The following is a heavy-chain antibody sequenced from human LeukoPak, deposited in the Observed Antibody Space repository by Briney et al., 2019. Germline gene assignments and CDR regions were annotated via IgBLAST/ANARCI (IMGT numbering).Heavy chain of an antibody. CDR2: ISSSSSYI. J-gene: IGHJ4*02. V-gene: IGHV3-21*01. D-gene: IGHD6-19*01. CDR1: GFTFSSYS. CDR3: ARDLVAVAGTDY. Sequence: GGSLRHSCAASGFTFSSYSMNWVRQAPGKGLEWVSSISSSSSYIYYADSVKGRFTISRDNAKNSLYLQMNSLRAEDTAVYYCARDLVAVAGTDYWGQGTLVTVSS.